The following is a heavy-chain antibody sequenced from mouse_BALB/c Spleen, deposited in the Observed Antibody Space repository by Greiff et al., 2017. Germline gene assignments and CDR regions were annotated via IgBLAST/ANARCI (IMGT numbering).Heavy chain of an antibody. J-gene: IGHJ3*01. Sequence: QVHVKQSGPGLVAPSQSLSITCTVSGFSLTSYGVHWVRQPPGKGLEWLGVIWAGGSTNYNSALMSRLSISKDNSKSQVFLKMNSLQTDDTAMYYCARDRGGNYPFAYWGQGTLVTVSA. CDR2: IWAGGST. CDR1: GFSLTSYG. V-gene: IGHV2-9*02. CDR3: ARDRGGNYPFAY. D-gene: IGHD2-1*01.